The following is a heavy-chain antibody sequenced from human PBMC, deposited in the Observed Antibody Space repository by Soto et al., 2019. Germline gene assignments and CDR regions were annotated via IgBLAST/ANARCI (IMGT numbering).Heavy chain of an antibody. CDR3: ARGGGVGVAGSAAFDM. J-gene: IGHJ3*02. V-gene: IGHV1-2*02. CDR2: INPATGAA. Sequence: QLHLVQSGAVVKKPGASVTVSCSASGYPVTAYYMHWVRQAPGRGLEGMGGINPATGAAKYTQTFQGRVTMPRDTSTSTVFMELSGLTSEDTAVFYCARGGGVGVAGSAAFDMWGQGTLVTVSS. D-gene: IGHD3-3*01. CDR1: GYPVTAYY.